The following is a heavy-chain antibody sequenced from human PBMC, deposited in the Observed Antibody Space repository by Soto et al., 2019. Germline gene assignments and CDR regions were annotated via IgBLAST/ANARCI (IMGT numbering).Heavy chain of an antibody. Sequence: ASVKVSCKTSGYPFTGHYIHWLRQAPGQGFEWMGWISNSGSTKYAQNFQGRVTMTRDTSITTAYMELKGLKSDDTAVYYCARRGSWYAFWGQGTLVTVSS. CDR3: ARRGSWYAF. D-gene: IGHD6-13*01. CDR1: GYPFTGHY. J-gene: IGHJ4*02. CDR2: ISNSGST. V-gene: IGHV1-2*02.